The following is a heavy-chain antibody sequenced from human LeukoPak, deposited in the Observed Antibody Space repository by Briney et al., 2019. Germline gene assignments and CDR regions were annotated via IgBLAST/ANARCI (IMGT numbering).Heavy chain of an antibody. D-gene: IGHD6-19*01. Sequence: SVEVSCKASGGTFSSYAISWVRQAPGQGLEWRGRIIPILGIANYAQKFQGRVTITADKSTSTAYMELSSLRSEDTAVYYCARDEFRVAVAGTFDYWGQGTLVTVSS. CDR2: IIPILGIA. J-gene: IGHJ4*02. CDR1: GGTFSSYA. CDR3: ARDEFRVAVAGTFDY. V-gene: IGHV1-69*04.